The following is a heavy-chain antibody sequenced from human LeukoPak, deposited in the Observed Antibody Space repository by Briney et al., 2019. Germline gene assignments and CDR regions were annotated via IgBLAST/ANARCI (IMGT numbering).Heavy chain of an antibody. CDR3: ARGDIDH. Sequence: GASVKVSCKTSGYTFNIYYVRWVRQAPGQGLEWMGVIHPNDGSTTYAQKFQGRIIMTSDTSTSTIYMELSSLRSDDTAVYYCARGDIDHWGQGTLVTVSS. CDR1: GYTFNIYY. J-gene: IGHJ5*02. CDR2: IHPNDGST. V-gene: IGHV1-46*02. D-gene: IGHD2-15*01.